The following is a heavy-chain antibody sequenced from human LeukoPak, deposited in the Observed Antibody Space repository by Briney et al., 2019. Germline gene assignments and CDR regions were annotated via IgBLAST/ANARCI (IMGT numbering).Heavy chain of an antibody. CDR2: IYSGGST. CDR3: ARDNPSFDAFDI. D-gene: IGHD3-10*01. Sequence: GGSLRLSCAASGFTVSSNYMSWVRQAPGKGLEWVSVIYSGGSTYYADSVKGRFTISRDNPKNTLYLQMNSLRAEDTAVYYCARDNPSFDAFDIWGQGTMVTVSS. CDR1: GFTVSSNY. J-gene: IGHJ3*02. V-gene: IGHV3-66*02.